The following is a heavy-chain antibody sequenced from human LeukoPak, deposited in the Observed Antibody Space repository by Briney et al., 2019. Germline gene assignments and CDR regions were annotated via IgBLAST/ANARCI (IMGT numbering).Heavy chain of an antibody. CDR3: ARRGDYGRSFDY. V-gene: IGHV4-39*01. J-gene: IGHJ4*02. CDR1: GGSISSSSYY. CDR2: IYYTGST. Sequence: PSETLSLTCTVSGGSISSSSYYWGWIRQPPGKGLEWIGSIYYTGSTYYNPSLKSRVTISEDTSKNQSSLRLTSVTAADTAVYYCARRGDYGRSFDYWGQGTLVTASS. D-gene: IGHD4-17*01.